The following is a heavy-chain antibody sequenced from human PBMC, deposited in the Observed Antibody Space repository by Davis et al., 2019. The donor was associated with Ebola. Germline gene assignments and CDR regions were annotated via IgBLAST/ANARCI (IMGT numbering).Heavy chain of an antibody. CDR3: ASALWFGESYFDY. CDR2: IYYSGST. D-gene: IGHD3-10*01. V-gene: IGHV4-59*05. Sequence: SETLSLTCTVSGGSISSYYWSWIRQPPGEGLEWIGSIYYSGSTYYNPSLKSRVTISVDTSKNQFSLKLSSVTAADTAVYYCASALWFGESYFDYWGQGTLVTVSS. CDR1: GGSISSYY. J-gene: IGHJ4*02.